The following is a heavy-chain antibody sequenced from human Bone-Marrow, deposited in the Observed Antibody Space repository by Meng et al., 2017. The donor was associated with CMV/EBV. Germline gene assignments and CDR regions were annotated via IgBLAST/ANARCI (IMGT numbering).Heavy chain of an antibody. CDR3: AVAGTGYHYYYGMDV. CDR2: IIPILGIA. V-gene: IGHV1-69*02. D-gene: IGHD6-19*01. CDR1: GGTFSSYT. Sequence: SVKVSCKASGGTFSSYTISWVRQAPGQGLEWMGRIIPILGIANYAQKFQGRVTITADKSTSTAYMELSSLRSEDTAVYYCAVAGTGYHYYYGMDVWGQGTTVTVSS. J-gene: IGHJ6*02.